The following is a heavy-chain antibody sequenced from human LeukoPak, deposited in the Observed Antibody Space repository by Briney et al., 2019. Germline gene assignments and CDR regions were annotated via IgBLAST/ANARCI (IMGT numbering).Heavy chain of an antibody. CDR2: IHHSGTI. V-gene: IGHV4-38-2*01. Sequence: SETLSLTCDVFGSSIYSDYYWAWIRQPPGQGLEWIGSIHHSGTIYYNPSLRSRVSISVGTPENHFSLKLNSVTAADTALYYCARHSRVIVGAICAFDFWGQGTKVTVSS. CDR1: GSSIYSDYY. J-gene: IGHJ3*01. D-gene: IGHD1-26*01. CDR3: ARHSRVIVGAICAFDF.